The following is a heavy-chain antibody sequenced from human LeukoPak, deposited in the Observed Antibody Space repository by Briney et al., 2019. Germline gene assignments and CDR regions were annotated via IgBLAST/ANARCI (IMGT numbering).Heavy chain of an antibody. D-gene: IGHD3-22*01. V-gene: IGHV3-7*04. CDR3: ARGSSGYKPYGMDV. Sequence: GGSLRLSCAASGFTFRNYPMSWVRQAPGKGLEWVANIKQDGSEKYYVESVKGRFTISRDNAKNSLNLQMNSLRAEDTAVYYCARGSSGYKPYGMDVWGQGTTVTVSS. J-gene: IGHJ6*02. CDR1: GFTFRNYP. CDR2: IKQDGSEK.